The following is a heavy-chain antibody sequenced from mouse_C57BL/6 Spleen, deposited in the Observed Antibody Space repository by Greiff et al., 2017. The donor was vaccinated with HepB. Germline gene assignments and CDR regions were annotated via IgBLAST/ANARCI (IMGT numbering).Heavy chain of an antibody. J-gene: IGHJ2*01. CDR2: IDPETGGT. V-gene: IGHV1-15*01. Sequence: VKLMESGAELVRPGASVTLSCKASGYTFTDYEMHWVKQTPVHGLEWIGAIDPETGGTAYNQKFKGKAILTADKSSSTAYMELRSLTSEDSAVYYCTRTSFYYFDYWGQGTTLTVSS. CDR3: TRTSFYYFDY. CDR1: GYTFTDYE.